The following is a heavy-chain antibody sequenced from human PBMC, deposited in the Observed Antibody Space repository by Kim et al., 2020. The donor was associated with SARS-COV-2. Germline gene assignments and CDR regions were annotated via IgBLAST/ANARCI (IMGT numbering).Heavy chain of an antibody. Sequence: GGSLRLSCAASGFTFSSYSMNWVRQAPGKGLEWVSSISSSSSYIYYADSVKGRFTISRDNAKNSLYLQMNSLRAEDTAVYYCARDILGSYDSSGYYTGVMYYWGQGTLVTVSS. J-gene: IGHJ4*02. CDR1: GFTFSSYS. D-gene: IGHD3-22*01. CDR2: ISSSSSYI. CDR3: ARDILGSYDSSGYYTGVMYY. V-gene: IGHV3-21*01.